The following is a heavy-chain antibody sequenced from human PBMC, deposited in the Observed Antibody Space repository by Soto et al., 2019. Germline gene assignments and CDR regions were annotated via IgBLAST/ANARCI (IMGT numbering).Heavy chain of an antibody. CDR3: ARDDHSSSSLDY. Sequence: PGGSLRLSCAASGFTFSSHWMQWVRQVPGKGLVWVSRINSDGSSTYYADSVKGRFTISRDNAKNTLYLQMNSLRAEDTAVYYCARDDHSSSSLDYWGQGTLVTVSS. D-gene: IGHD6-6*01. J-gene: IGHJ4*02. CDR2: INSDGSST. CDR1: GFTFSSHW. V-gene: IGHV3-74*01.